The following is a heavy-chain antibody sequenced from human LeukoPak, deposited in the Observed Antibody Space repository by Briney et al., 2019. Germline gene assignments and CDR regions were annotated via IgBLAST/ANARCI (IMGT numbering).Heavy chain of an antibody. CDR3: VRGIGIAARLLGD. D-gene: IGHD6-6*01. Sequence: GASVQLSCKASGYTFINYHVHWVRQAPGQRLEWMGIINPTSGVTGYAQKFQGRLTVTRDTFTSTVYMELNSPISEDSAVYYCVRGIGIAARLLGDWGRGTLVTVSS. CDR2: INPTSGVT. V-gene: IGHV1-46*01. CDR1: GYTFINYH. J-gene: IGHJ4*02.